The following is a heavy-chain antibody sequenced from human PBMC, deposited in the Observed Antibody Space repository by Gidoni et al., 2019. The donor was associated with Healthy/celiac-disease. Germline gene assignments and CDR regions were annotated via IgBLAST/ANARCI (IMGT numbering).Heavy chain of an antibody. CDR2: IYHSGST. D-gene: IGHD1-7*01. J-gene: IGHJ6*02. CDR3: ARDRTELNYYYYGMDV. CDR1: GYSISSGYY. Sequence: QVQLQESGPGLVKPSKTLSLTCAVSGYSISSGYYWGWIRQPPGKGLEWIGSIYHSGSTYYNPSLKSRVTISVDTSKNQFSLKLSSVTAADTAVYYCARDRTELNYYYYGMDVWGQGTTVTVSS. V-gene: IGHV4-38-2*02.